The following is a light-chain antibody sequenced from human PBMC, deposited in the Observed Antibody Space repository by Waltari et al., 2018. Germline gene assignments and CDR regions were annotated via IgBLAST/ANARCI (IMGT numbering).Light chain of an antibody. V-gene: IGLV1-40*01. J-gene: IGLJ3*02. Sequence: QSVLTQPPSVSGAPGQSITISCTGSSSNIGAGYDVHWYQHLPGTAPNLLIYGHNNRPSGVLDRFSGSKSGTSASLAITGLQAEDEADYYCQSYDSSVSAWVFGGGTKLTVV. CDR2: GHN. CDR1: SSNIGAGYD. CDR3: QSYDSSVSAWV.